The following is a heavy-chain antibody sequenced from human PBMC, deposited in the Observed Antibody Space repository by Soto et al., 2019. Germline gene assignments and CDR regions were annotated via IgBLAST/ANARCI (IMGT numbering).Heavy chain of an antibody. CDR2: VYFSGNT. Sequence: SETLSLTCTVSGGSLSSYYWTWIRQSPGKGLEWIGYVYFSGNTNYNPSLKSRVTISIDTSKNQSSLRLASVTAADTAFYYCGSVRPSGYVLSWGQGTLVTVSS. D-gene: IGHD6-25*01. V-gene: IGHV4-59*01. CDR1: GGSLSSYY. J-gene: IGHJ5*02. CDR3: GSVRPSGYVLS.